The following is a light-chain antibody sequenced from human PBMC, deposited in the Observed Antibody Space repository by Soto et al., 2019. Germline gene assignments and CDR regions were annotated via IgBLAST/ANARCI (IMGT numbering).Light chain of an antibody. V-gene: IGKV3-11*01. CDR2: DAS. CDR3: QQRSNWPPGYT. Sequence: EIVLTQSPATLSLSPGERATLSCRASQSVSSYLAWYQQKPGQAPRLLIYDASNRATGIPARFSGSGSGTVFTLTISSLEPEDFAVYYCQQRSNWPPGYTFGQGTQLAIK. J-gene: IGKJ2*01. CDR1: QSVSSY.